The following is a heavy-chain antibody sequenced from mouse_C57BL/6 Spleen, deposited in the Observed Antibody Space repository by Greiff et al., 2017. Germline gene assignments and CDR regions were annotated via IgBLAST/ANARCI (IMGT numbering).Heavy chain of an antibody. J-gene: IGHJ4*01. CDR3: ARDYYGSSLYAMDY. Sequence: VQLQQSGPELVKPGASVKLSCKASGYTFTSYDINWVKQRPGQGLEWIGWIYPRDGSTKYNEKFKGKATLTVDTSSSTAYMELHSLTSEDSAVYFAARDYYGSSLYAMDYWGQGTSVTVSS. CDR2: IYPRDGST. CDR1: GYTFTSYD. V-gene: IGHV1-85*01. D-gene: IGHD1-1*01.